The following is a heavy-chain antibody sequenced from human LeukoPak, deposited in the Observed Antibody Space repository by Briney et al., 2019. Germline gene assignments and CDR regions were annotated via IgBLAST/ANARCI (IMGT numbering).Heavy chain of an antibody. Sequence: ASVEVSCKASGYTFTGYYMHWVRQAPGQGLEWMGRINPNSGGTNYAQKFQGRVTMTRDTSISTAYMELSRLRSDDTAVYYCARRGPPAYSGSYYVDYWGQGTLVTVSS. D-gene: IGHD1-26*01. CDR3: ARRGPPAYSGSYYVDY. CDR1: GYTFTGYY. CDR2: INPNSGGT. V-gene: IGHV1-2*06. J-gene: IGHJ4*02.